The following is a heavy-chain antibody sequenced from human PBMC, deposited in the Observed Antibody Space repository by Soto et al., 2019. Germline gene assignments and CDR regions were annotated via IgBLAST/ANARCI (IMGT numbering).Heavy chain of an antibody. J-gene: IGHJ6*02. CDR3: AKMTSGSYGRNYGMDV. D-gene: IGHD5-18*01. CDR1: GFTFSNYA. Sequence: VGSLRLSCAASGFTFSNYAMSWVRQAPGKWLEWVSALPERGSSPYYADSVKGRFTISRDNSKNSLYLQMNSPRAEDTAVYYCAKMTSGSYGRNYGMDVWGQGTTVTVSS. CDR2: LPERGSSP. V-gene: IGHV3-23*01.